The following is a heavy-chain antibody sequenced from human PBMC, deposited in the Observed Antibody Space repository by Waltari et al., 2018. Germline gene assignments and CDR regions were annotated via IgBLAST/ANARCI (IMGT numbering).Heavy chain of an antibody. V-gene: IGHV3-30*18. J-gene: IGHJ4*02. CDR3: AKDGSGWYSAGLDY. CDR2: LSYDGGNK. CDR1: GFTFRTYG. Sequence: QVQLVESGGGVVQPGRSLRLSCAASGFTFRTYGMHWVRQAPGKGLEWVAVLSYDGGNKFYADSVKGRFTISRDNSNNTLYLQMSSLRTEDTGVYYCAKDGSGWYSAGLDYWGQGTLVTVSS. D-gene: IGHD6-19*01.